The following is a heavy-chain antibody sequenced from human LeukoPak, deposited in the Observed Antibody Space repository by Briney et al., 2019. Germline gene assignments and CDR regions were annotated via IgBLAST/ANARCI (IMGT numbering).Heavy chain of an antibody. V-gene: IGHV3-23*01. CDR3: ALFSYDSSGYYN. J-gene: IGHJ4*02. CDR1: GFTFSSYA. CDR2: ISGSGGST. Sequence: GGSLRLSCAASGFTFSSYAMSWVRQAPGKGLEWVSAISGSGGSTYYADSVKGRFTISRDNSKNTLYLQMNSLRAEGTAVYYCALFSYDSSGYYNWGQGTLVTVSS. D-gene: IGHD3-22*01.